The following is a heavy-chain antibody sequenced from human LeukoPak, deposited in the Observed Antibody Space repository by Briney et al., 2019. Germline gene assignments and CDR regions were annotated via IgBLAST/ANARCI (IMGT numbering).Heavy chain of an antibody. CDR2: MTPNSGNT. V-gene: IGHV1-8*02. Sequence: ASVKVSCKASGYTFISYEINWVRQATGQGLEWMGWMTPNSGNTGYAQKFQGRVTMTRDTSTSTVYMELSSLRSEDTAVYYCARADPLAQDWYFDLWGRGTLVTVSS. CDR1: GYTFISYE. J-gene: IGHJ2*01. CDR3: ARADPLAQDWYFDL. D-gene: IGHD5-12*01.